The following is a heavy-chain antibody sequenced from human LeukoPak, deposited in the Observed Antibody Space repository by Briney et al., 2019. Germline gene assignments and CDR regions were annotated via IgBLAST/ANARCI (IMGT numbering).Heavy chain of an antibody. CDR1: GYSFTSYW. D-gene: IGHD2-2*01. J-gene: IGHJ5*02. V-gene: IGHV5-10-1*01. CDR3: ARHRGGYCSSTSCQNWFDP. Sequence: GASLKISCKCSGYSFTSYWISWVRQMPGKGLEWMGRIDRSDSYTNYSPSFQGHVTISADKSISTAYLQWSSLKASDTAMYYCARHRGGYCSSTSCQNWFDPWGQGTLVTVSS. CDR2: IDRSDSYT.